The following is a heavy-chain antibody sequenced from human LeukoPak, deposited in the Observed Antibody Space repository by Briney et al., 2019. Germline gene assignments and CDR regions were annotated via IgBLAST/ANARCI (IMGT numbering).Heavy chain of an antibody. V-gene: IGHV4-59*01. D-gene: IGHD3-16*01. CDR3: TRGAGWLIDY. CDR1: DDSISDYY. J-gene: IGHJ4*02. Sequence: PETLSLTCTVSDDSISDYYRGWIRQPPGEGLEWIGYFHNSGTYTYNPSLKSRVTISADTSKNQFSLKLNSLTTADTAVYYCTRGAGWLIDYWGQGILVSVSS. CDR2: FHNSGTY.